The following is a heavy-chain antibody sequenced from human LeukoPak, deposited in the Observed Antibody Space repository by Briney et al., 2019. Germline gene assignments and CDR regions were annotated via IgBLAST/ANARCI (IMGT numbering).Heavy chain of an antibody. CDR3: ARTLSIVEVVAATRAFDI. J-gene: IGHJ3*02. D-gene: IGHD2-15*01. Sequence: SQTLSLTCTVSGGSISSGSYCGSWMRQPGGKGLGRIGRIYTGRSSNYNPSLKSRRTISVDTSKNQSSLKLISVTAADTAVYYCARTLSIVEVVAATRAFDIWGQGTMVTVSS. CDR1: GGSISSGSYC. V-gene: IGHV4-61*02. CDR2: IYTGRSS.